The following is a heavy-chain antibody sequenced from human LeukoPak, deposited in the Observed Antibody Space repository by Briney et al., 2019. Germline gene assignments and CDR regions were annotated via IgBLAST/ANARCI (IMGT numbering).Heavy chain of an antibody. CDR3: AREGRDGYNWDY. V-gene: IGHV4-59*01. J-gene: IGHJ4*02. CDR1: GGSISGYY. D-gene: IGHD5-24*01. Sequence: SETLSLTCTVSGGSISGYYWSWIRQPPGKGLEWIGYIYYTGSTNYNPSLKSRVTISVDTSKNQFSLKLNSVTAADTAVYYCAREGRDGYNWDYWGQGTLVTVSS. CDR2: IYYTGST.